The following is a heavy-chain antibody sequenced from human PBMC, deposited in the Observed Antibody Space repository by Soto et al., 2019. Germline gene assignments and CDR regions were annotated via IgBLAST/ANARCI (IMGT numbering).Heavy chain of an antibody. CDR2: ISCTCQYT. V-gene: IGHV3-23*01. J-gene: IGHJ6*02. Sequence: DVQLLETGGGLVQPGGSLRLSCRASGFIFQNFVINWVRQAPGKGLEWVSIISCTCQYTFYADSVRGRFAFSRDNFDNRVYLEMNSLRGEETAIYFCAKGGTSHISGIFVWGPGTTGIVSS. D-gene: IGHD2-2*01. CDR1: GFIFQNFV. CDR3: AKGGTSHISGIFV.